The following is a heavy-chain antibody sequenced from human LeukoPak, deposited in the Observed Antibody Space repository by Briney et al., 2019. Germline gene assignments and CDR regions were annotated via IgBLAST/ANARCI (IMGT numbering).Heavy chain of an antibody. Sequence: ASVKVSCKASGYTFTSYGISWVRQAPGQGLEWMGWISAYNGNTNYAQKFQGRVTMTRDTSISTAYMELSRLRSDDTAVYYCARGTTVTTGDDAFDIWGQGTMVTVSS. CDR3: ARGTTVTTGDDAFDI. J-gene: IGHJ3*02. CDR1: GYTFTSYG. D-gene: IGHD4-17*01. CDR2: ISAYNGNT. V-gene: IGHV1-18*01.